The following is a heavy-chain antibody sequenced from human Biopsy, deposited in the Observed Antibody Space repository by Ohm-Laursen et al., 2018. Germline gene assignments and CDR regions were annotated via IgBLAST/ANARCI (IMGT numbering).Heavy chain of an antibody. D-gene: IGHD3-16*01. J-gene: IGHJ5*01. CDR1: GVTPSGYA. V-gene: IGHV3-21*06. CDR2: ISASSSYI. CDR3: ATELLPPGVGGPWLDS. Sequence: SLRLSCAASGVTPSGYAMNWVRQAPGKGLEWVSSISASSSYIHYADSVKGRFTVSRDNAKNSLYLQMNSLRAADTAIYYCATELLPPGVGGPWLDSWGQGTPVTVSS.